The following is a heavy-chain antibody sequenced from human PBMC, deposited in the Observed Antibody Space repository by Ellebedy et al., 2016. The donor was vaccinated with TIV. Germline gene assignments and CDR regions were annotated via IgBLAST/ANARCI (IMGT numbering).Heavy chain of an antibody. V-gene: IGHV1-2*02. CDR2: INPNSRGT. J-gene: IGHJ4*02. CDR1: GYTFTDYY. Sequence: AASVKVSCKTSGYTFTDYYIHWVRQAPGQGLEWMAWINPNSRGTNYAQKFQGRVTVTRDTSTSTAFLELSRLRSDDTAVYYCTRDLTNIVSGDYWGQGTLVTVSS. D-gene: IGHD5/OR15-5a*01. CDR3: TRDLTNIVSGDY.